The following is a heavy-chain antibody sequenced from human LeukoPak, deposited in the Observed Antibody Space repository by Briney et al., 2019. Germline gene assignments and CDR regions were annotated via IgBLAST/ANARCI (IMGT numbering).Heavy chain of an antibody. CDR3: AKDGPDGYNLRPISPLGD. CDR1: GFTFDDYA. V-gene: IGHV3-9*01. D-gene: IGHD5-24*01. Sequence: GGSLRLSCAASGFTFDDYAMHWVRQAPGKGLEWVSGISWNSGSIGYADSVKGRFTISRDNAKNSLYLQMNSLRAEDTALYYCAKDGPDGYNLRPISPLGDWGQGTLVTVSS. J-gene: IGHJ4*02. CDR2: ISWNSGSI.